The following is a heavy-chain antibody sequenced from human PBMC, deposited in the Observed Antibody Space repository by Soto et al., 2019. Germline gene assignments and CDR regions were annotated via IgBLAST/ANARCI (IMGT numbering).Heavy chain of an antibody. CDR1: GGSISSYY. CDR3: ARRYGPGFDY. CDR2: IYYSGST. J-gene: IGHJ4*02. D-gene: IGHD4-17*01. Sequence: QVQLQESGPGLVKPSETLSLTCTVSGGSISSYYWSWIRLPPGKGLEWIGYIYYSGSTNYNPSLKSRVTISVDTSKNQFSLKLSSVTAADTAVYYCARRYGPGFDYWGQGTLVTVSS. V-gene: IGHV4-59*08.